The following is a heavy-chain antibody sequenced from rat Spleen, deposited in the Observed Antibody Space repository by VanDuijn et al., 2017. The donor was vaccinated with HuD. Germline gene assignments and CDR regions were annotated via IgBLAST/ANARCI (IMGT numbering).Heavy chain of an antibody. J-gene: IGHJ3*01. Sequence: EVQLVESGGGLVQPGRSLKLSCAASGFTFSDYYMAWVRQAPTKGLEWVAAISYDGFTTYFRDSVRGRFTISRDNAKSSLYLQMDSLRSEDTATYYCARQDTSGYSNWFTYWGQGTLVTVSS. CDR2: ISYDGFTT. V-gene: IGHV5-7*01. D-gene: IGHD4-3*01. CDR3: ARQDTSGYSNWFTY. CDR1: GFTFSDYY.